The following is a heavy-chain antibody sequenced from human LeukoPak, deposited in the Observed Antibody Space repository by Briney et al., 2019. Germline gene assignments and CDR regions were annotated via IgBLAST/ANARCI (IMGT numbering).Heavy chain of an antibody. Sequence: SGGSLRLSCAASGFTFSCYAMRWFRQAPGKGLEWVSAISGSGGSTYYADSVKGRFTISRDNSKNTLYLQRNSLRAEDTAVYYCAKFLPTHIVVANYYFDYWGQGTLVTVSS. D-gene: IGHD2-21*01. CDR1: GFTFSCYA. CDR2: ISGSGGST. V-gene: IGHV3-23*01. J-gene: IGHJ4*02. CDR3: AKFLPTHIVVANYYFDY.